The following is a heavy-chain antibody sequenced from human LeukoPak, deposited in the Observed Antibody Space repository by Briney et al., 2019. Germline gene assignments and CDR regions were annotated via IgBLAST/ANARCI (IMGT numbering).Heavy chain of an antibody. CDR2: IYESGST. Sequence: PSGTLSLTCTVSGYSISSGYYWGWIRQPPGKGLEWIGSIYESGSTYYNPSLKSRVTISVDTSKNQFSLKLSSVTAADTAVYYCARDPTTPYYYDSSGFDYWGQGTLVTVSS. CDR1: GYSISSGYY. V-gene: IGHV4-38-2*02. CDR3: ARDPTTPYYYDSSGFDY. D-gene: IGHD3-22*01. J-gene: IGHJ4*02.